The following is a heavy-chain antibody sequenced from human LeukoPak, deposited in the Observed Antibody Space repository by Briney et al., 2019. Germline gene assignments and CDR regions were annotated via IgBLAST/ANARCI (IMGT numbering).Heavy chain of an antibody. CDR2: IYYSGST. CDR3: ARGDYSNSGVFAY. V-gene: IGHV4-59*01. Sequence: SETLSLTCTVSGGSISSYYWSWIRQPPGKGLEWIGYIYYSGSTNYNPSLKSRVTISVDTSKNHFSLKLSSVTAADTAVYYCARGDYSNSGVFAYWGQGTLVTVSS. J-gene: IGHJ4*02. D-gene: IGHD4-11*01. CDR1: GGSISSYY.